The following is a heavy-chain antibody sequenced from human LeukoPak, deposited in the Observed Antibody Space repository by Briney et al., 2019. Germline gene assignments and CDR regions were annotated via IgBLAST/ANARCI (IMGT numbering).Heavy chain of an antibody. CDR1: VGPISSGNYH. Sequence: SETLSLTCTVSVGPISSGNYHYSWIRQSAGKGIEWIGNIYMSGSTRYNPSLMSRVAMSVDTSKNQFSLKISSATAADTAVYYCARDWGIAAATPYYFDHWGQGILVTVSS. CDR3: ARDWGIAAATPYYFDH. D-gene: IGHD6-13*01. CDR2: IYMSGST. V-gene: IGHV4-61*09. J-gene: IGHJ4*02.